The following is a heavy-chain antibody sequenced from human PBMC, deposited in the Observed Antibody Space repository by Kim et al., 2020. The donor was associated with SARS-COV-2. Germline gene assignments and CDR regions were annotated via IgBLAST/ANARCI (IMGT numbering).Heavy chain of an antibody. Sequence: SETLSLTCTVSGGSISSGGYYWSWIRQHPGKGLEWIGYIYYSGSTYYNPSLKSRVTISVDTSKNQFSLKLSSVTAADTAVYYCARDERNYDILTGYFTDQFDYWGQGTLVTVSS. CDR2: IYYSGST. V-gene: IGHV4-31*03. J-gene: IGHJ4*02. CDR1: GGSISSGGYY. CDR3: ARDERNYDILTGYFTDQFDY. D-gene: IGHD3-9*01.